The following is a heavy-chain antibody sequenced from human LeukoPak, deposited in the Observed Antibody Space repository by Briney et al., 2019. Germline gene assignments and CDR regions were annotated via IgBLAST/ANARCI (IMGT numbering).Heavy chain of an antibody. CDR1: GGSISSYY. D-gene: IGHD6-19*01. J-gene: IGHJ4*02. V-gene: IGHV4-59*08. Sequence: KASETLSLTCTVSGGSISSYYWSWIRQPPGKGLEWIGYIYYSGSTNYNPSLKSRVTISGDTSKRQFSLKLSSVTAADTAVYYCASQTQGYSSGYSFDYWGQGTLVTVSS. CDR3: ASQTQGYSSGYSFDY. CDR2: IYYSGST.